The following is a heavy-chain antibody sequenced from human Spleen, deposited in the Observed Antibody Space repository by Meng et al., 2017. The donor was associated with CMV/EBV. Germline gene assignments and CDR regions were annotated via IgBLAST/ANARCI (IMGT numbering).Heavy chain of an antibody. Sequence: SLKISWAASGFTFDDYAMHWVRQAPGKGLEWVSGISWDSGSIGYADSVKGRFTISRDDSKDTVYLQKNSLRDEDTAIYYCAKDILRSSSWHRNYNCYGMGVWGQGATVT. D-gene: IGHD6-13*01. CDR3: AKDILRSSSWHRNYNCYGMGV. J-gene: IGHJ6*02. V-gene: IGHV3-9*01. CDR1: GFTFDDYA. CDR2: ISWDSGSI.